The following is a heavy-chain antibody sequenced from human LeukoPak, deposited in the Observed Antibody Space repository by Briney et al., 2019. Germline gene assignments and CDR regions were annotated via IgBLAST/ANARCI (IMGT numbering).Heavy chain of an antibody. CDR1: GFTFSDCN. CDR2: VSSSGIST. CDR3: ARSSSYYTADYFDN. J-gene: IGHJ4*02. V-gene: IGHV3-11*04. D-gene: IGHD2-2*01. Sequence: GGSLRLSCAASGFTFSDCNMNWVRQAPVKGLEWVSHVSSSGISTFYADSVRGRFTISRDTAKKSLYLQMNTLRADDTAVYYCARSSSYYTADYFDNWGQGTLVTVSS.